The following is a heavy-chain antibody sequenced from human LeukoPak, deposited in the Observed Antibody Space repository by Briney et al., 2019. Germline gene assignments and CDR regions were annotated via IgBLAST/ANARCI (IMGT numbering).Heavy chain of an antibody. V-gene: IGHV3-23*01. J-gene: IGHJ4*02. CDR2: IINSGDSS. Sequence: GGSLRLSCVASGFTFSGNVMTWVRQAPGKGLEWVSGIINSGDSSYYADSVKGRLTISRDNSKNTLYLEMNSLRAEDTAVYYCAKLLVSVAGAGDFDYWGQGTLVTVSS. CDR3: AKLLVSVAGAGDFDY. D-gene: IGHD6-13*01. CDR1: GFTFSGNV.